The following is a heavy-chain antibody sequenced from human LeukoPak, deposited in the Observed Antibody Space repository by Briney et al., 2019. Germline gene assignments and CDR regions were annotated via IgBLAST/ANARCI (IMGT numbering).Heavy chain of an antibody. V-gene: IGHV3-7*01. J-gene: IGHJ1*01. CDR1: GFTFSSYW. CDR3: ARDRSSNSWSEYFQD. CDR2: IRQDGNER. D-gene: IGHD2-2*01. Sequence: PGGSLRLSCAASGFTFSSYWMNWVRQAPGKGLEWVANIRQDGNERYYMDSVKGRFTISRDNAKNSLYLEMDSLRAEDTAVYYCARDRSSNSWSEYFQDWGQGTLVTVSS.